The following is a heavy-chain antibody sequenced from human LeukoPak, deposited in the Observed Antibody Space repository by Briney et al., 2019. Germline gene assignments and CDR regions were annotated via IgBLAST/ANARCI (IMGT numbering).Heavy chain of an antibody. CDR2: IYSGGST. CDR1: GFTVSSNY. Sequence: GGSLRLSCAASGFTVSSNYMSWVRQAPGKGLEWVSVIYSGGSTYYADSVKGRFTISRDNSKNTLYLQMNSLRAEDTAVYYCARAAQNYDSSGYYPVGYYYGMDVWGQGTTVTVSS. D-gene: IGHD3-22*01. J-gene: IGHJ6*02. CDR3: ARAAQNYDSSGYYPVGYYYGMDV. V-gene: IGHV3-53*01.